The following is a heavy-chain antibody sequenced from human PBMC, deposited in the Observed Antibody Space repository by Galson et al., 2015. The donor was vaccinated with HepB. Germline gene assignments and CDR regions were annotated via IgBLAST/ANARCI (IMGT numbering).Heavy chain of an antibody. J-gene: IGHJ5*02. CDR2: IIPIFGTA. CDR3: ARGGVVAATRDWFDP. D-gene: IGHD2-15*01. Sequence: SVKVSCKASGGTFSSYAISWVRQAPGQGLEWMEGIIPIFGTANYAQKFQGRVTITADESTSTAYMELSSLRSEDTAVYYCARGGVVAATRDWFDPWGQGTLVTVSS. V-gene: IGHV1-69*13. CDR1: GGTFSSYA.